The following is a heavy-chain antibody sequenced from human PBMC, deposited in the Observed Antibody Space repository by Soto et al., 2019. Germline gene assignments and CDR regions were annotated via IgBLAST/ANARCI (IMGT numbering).Heavy chain of an antibody. CDR2: IYPGDSDT. D-gene: IGHD6-6*01. Sequence: PGESLKISCKGSGYSFTSYWIGWVRQMPGKGLEWMGIIYPGDSDTRYSPSFQGQVTISADKSISTAYLQWSSLKASDTAMYYCASTRSSADNWFDPWGHGTLVTVSS. J-gene: IGHJ5*02. CDR1: GYSFTSYW. CDR3: ASTRSSADNWFDP. V-gene: IGHV5-51*01.